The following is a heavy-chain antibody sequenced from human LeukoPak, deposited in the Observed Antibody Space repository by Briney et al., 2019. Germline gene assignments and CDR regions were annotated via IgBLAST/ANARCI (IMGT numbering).Heavy chain of an antibody. J-gene: IGHJ4*02. CDR3: ARSVGATAEFDY. CDR2: ISGSGTST. V-gene: IGHV3-23*01. CDR1: GFTFNDYA. Sequence: GGSLRLSCAASGFTFNDYAMIWVRQAPGKGLEWVSGISGSGTSTYYADSVKGRFTISRHNSKNTLYLQMNSLRAEDTAVYYCARSVGATAEFDYWGQGTLVTVSS. D-gene: IGHD1-26*01.